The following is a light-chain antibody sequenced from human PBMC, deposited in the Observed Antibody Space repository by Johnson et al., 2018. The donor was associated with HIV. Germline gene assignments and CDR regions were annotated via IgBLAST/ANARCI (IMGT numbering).Light chain of an antibody. J-gene: IGLJ1*01. CDR3: GAWDASLSAYV. CDR1: SSNIGNNY. V-gene: IGLV1-51*02. Sequence: VLTQPPSVSAAPGQKVTISCSGSSSNIGNNYVSWYQQVPGTAPKLLIYENNKRPSGIPDRFSGSKSGTSATLGITGLQTGDEADYYCGAWDASLSAYVFGTGTKVTVL. CDR2: ENN.